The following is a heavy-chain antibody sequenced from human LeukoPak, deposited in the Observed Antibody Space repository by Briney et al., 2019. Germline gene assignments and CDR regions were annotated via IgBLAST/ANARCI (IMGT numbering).Heavy chain of an antibody. CDR1: GGSFSGYD. CDR3: ARARLRSRWFDP. Sequence: RTSETLSLTCAVYGGSFSGYDWSWIRQPPGKGLEWIGEINHSGSTNYNPSLKSRVTISVDTSKNQFSLKLSSVTAADTAVYYCARARLRSRWFDPWGQGTLVTVSS. J-gene: IGHJ5*02. CDR2: INHSGST. D-gene: IGHD3-10*01. V-gene: IGHV4-34*01.